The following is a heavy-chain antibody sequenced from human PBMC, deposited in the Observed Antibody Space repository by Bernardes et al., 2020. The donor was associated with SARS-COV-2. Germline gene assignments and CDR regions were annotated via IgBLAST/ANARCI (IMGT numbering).Heavy chain of an antibody. Sequence: ASVKVSCKASGYTFINYGVHWVRQAPGQRPEWMGWINTGNGNTKYSQTFQGRITITRDTDATTVYMEVSSLTSGDTAVFYCARERLRTSWFGGTALDYWGQGTLVTVSS. CDR1: GYTFINYG. CDR3: ARERLRTSWFGGTALDY. D-gene: IGHD3-10*01. V-gene: IGHV1-3*04. J-gene: IGHJ4*02. CDR2: INTGNGNT.